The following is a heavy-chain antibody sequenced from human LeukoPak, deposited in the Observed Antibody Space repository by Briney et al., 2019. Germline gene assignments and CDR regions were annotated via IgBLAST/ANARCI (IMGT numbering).Heavy chain of an antibody. D-gene: IGHD3-3*01. CDR1: GGSISSYY. J-gene: IGHJ3*02. CDR2: IYYSGST. Sequence: SETLSLTCTVSGGSISSYYWSWIRQPPGKGLEWIGYIYYSGSTNYNPSLKSRVTISVDTSKNQFSLKLSSVTAAGTAVYYCARRQAPEKCYDFWSGYSDAFDIWGQGTMVTVSS. CDR3: ARRQAPEKCYDFWSGYSDAFDI. V-gene: IGHV4-59*01.